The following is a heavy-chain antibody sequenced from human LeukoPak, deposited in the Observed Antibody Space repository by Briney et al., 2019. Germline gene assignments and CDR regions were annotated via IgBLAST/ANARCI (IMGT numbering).Heavy chain of an antibody. V-gene: IGHV3-21*01. D-gene: IGHD2-21*02. CDR2: IGSSSDYI. J-gene: IGHJ4*02. Sequence: RGSLRLSCAASGFTFSSYGMNWVSQAPGKGLEWVSSIGSSSDYIYYADSVKDRFTISRDNAKNSLYLQMNSLRAEDTAIYYCARTYGGDGGQRFDYWGQGTLVTVSS. CDR3: ARTYGGDGGQRFDY. CDR1: GFTFSSYG.